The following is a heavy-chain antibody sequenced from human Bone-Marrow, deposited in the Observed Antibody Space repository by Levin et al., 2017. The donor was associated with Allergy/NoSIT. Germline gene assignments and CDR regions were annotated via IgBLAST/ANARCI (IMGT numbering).Heavy chain of an antibody. J-gene: IGHJ4*02. CDR1: GLIFNMCD. V-gene: IGHV3-21*04. CDR2: ISDSSSHT. Sequence: GESLKISCGASGLIFNMCDMNWVRQAPGRGLEWVSYISDSSSHTYYAESVKGRFTITRDNTKRSLFLEMNSLRSDDTAIYYCARDVRSHWQHFDYWGQGVLVTVSS. CDR3: ARDVRSHWQHFDY. D-gene: IGHD3-10*02.